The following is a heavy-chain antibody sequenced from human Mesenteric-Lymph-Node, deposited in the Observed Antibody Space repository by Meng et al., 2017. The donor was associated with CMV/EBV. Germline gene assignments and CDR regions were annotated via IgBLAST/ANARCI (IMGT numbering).Heavy chain of an antibody. Sequence: VPGGSIRSGGYSWSWIRQPPGKGLEWIGYIYHSGGTYYPPSLKSRVTISLDRSKNQFSLRLSSVTAADTAVYFCARVSIPLGGSFDYWGQGTLVTVSS. J-gene: IGHJ4*02. CDR2: IYHSGGT. CDR1: GGSIRSGGYS. CDR3: ARVSIPLGGSFDY. D-gene: IGHD7-27*01. V-gene: IGHV4-30-2*01.